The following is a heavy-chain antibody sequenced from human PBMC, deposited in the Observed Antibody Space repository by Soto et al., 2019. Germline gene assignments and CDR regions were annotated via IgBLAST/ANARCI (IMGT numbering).Heavy chain of an antibody. CDR2: INAGNGNT. J-gene: IGHJ5*02. CDR3: ATRITVFGLLIPPFDP. D-gene: IGHD3-3*01. V-gene: IGHV1-3*01. Sequence: ASVKVSCKASGYTFTSYAMHWVRQAPGQRLEWMGWINAGNGNTKYSQKFQGRVTITRDTSASTAYMELSSLRSEDTAVYYCATRITVFGLLIPPFDPWGQGTQVTVSS. CDR1: GYTFTSYA.